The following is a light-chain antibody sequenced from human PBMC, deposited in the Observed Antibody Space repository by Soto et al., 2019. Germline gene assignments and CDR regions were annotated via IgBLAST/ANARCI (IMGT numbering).Light chain of an antibody. CDR3: STYTSSSLRYV. CDR1: SSDVGGYNY. Sequence: QSVLTQPASLSGSPGQSITISCTGTSSDVGGYNYVSWYQQHPGKAPKLMIYDVNNRPSGVSNRFSGSKSGNTASLTISGLQAEDEADYYCSTYTSSSLRYVFGTGTKVTVL. J-gene: IGLJ1*01. V-gene: IGLV2-14*01. CDR2: DVN.